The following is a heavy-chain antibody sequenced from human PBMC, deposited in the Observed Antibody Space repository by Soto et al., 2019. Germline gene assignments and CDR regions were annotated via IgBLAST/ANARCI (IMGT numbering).Heavy chain of an antibody. Sequence: QVQLVESGGGVVQPGRSLRLSCAASGFTFSSYGMHWVRQAPGKGLEWVAVIWYDGSNKYYADSVKGRFTISRDNSKNTLYLQMNSRRAEDTAVYYCARNYVIYGMDVWGQGTTVTVSS. D-gene: IGHD1-7*01. CDR2: IWYDGSNK. CDR1: GFTFSSYG. CDR3: ARNYVIYGMDV. J-gene: IGHJ6*02. V-gene: IGHV3-33*01.